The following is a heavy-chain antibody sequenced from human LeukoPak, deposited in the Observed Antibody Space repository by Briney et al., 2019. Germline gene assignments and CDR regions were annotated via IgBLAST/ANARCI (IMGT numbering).Heavy chain of an antibody. CDR2: IIPILGIA. J-gene: IGHJ4*02. D-gene: IGHD4-17*01. V-gene: IGHV1-69*02. CDR1: GGTFTSYT. Sequence: SVKVSCKASGGTFTSYTISRVRQAPGQGLEWMGRIIPILGIANYAQKFQGRVTITADKSTSTAYMELSSLRSEDTAVYYCARGNYGDAHFDYWGQGTLVTVSS. CDR3: ARGNYGDAHFDY.